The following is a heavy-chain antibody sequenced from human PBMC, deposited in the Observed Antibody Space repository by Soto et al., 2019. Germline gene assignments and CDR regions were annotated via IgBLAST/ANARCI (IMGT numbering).Heavy chain of an antibody. CDR3: ARDVVTAVAGSVNWFDP. V-gene: IGHV3-33*01. CDR2: IWYDGTKK. D-gene: IGHD6-19*01. CDR1: GFSFRTYG. Sequence: QVQLVESGGGVVQSGRSLTLSCAASGFSFRTYGMQWLRRAPGKGLEWVAFIWYDGTKKFYANSVKGRSTISKNNSNNILYLQMSGLRAEDTAVYYCARDVVTAVAGSVNWFDPWGQGTLVTVSS. J-gene: IGHJ5*02.